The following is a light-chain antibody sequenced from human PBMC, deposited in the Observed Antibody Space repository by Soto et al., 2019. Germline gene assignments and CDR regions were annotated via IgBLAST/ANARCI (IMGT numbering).Light chain of an antibody. CDR3: PSTGGSLTVV. CDR1: SSNIGAGYD. CDR2: GNS. Sequence: QSVLTQPPSVSGAPGQRVTISCTGSSSNIGAGYDVHWYQPLPGTAPKLLIYGNSNRPSGVPDRFSGSKSGTSASLALTGLTAEDEGDYYGPSTGGSLTVVFGGGTKLAVL. J-gene: IGLJ2*01. V-gene: IGLV1-40*01.